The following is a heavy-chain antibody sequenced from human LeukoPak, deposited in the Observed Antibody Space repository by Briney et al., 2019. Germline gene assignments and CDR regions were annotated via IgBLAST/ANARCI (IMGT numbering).Heavy chain of an antibody. J-gene: IGHJ6*03. V-gene: IGHV1-69*05. CDR3: ASQNYDFWSGYRPVEYYYYYMDV. CDR2: IIPIFGTA. D-gene: IGHD3-3*01. CDR1: GGTFSSYA. Sequence: ASVKVSCKASGGTFSSYAISWVRQAPGQGLECMGRIIPIFGTANYAQKFQGRVTITTDESTSTAYMELSSLRSEDTAVYYCASQNYDFWSGYRPVEYYYYYMDVWGKGTTVTVSS.